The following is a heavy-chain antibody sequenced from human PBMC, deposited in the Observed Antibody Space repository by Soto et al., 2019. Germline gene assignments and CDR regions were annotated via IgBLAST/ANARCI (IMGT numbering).Heavy chain of an antibody. Sequence: PSKTLSLTCTVSGGSISSSSYYWGWIRQPPGKGLEWIGSIYYSGSTYYNPSLKSRVTISVDTSKNQFSLKLSSVTAADTAVYYCASGGAGDFWSGYYYYYYGMDAWGQGTTVTVSS. D-gene: IGHD3-3*01. V-gene: IGHV4-39*01. CDR2: IYYSGST. J-gene: IGHJ6*02. CDR1: GGSISSSSYY. CDR3: ASGGAGDFWSGYYYYYYGMDA.